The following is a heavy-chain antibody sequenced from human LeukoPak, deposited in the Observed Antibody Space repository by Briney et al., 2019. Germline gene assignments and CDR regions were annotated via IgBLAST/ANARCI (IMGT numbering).Heavy chain of an antibody. Sequence: GGSLRLSCAASGFTFSNYWMNWVRQAPGKGLEWVANIKDDGSDKYYVDSVKGRFSISKDNSKNTLYLQMNSLRAEDTAVYYCARVGGYCTNGVCYTDYWGQGTLVTVSS. CDR3: ARVGGYCTNGVCYTDY. D-gene: IGHD2-8*01. CDR1: GFTFSNYW. V-gene: IGHV3-7*03. J-gene: IGHJ4*02. CDR2: IKDDGSDK.